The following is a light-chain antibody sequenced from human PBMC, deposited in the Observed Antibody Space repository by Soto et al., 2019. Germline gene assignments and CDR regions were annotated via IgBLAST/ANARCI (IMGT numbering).Light chain of an antibody. Sequence: DIQMTQSPSTLSASVGDRVTITCRASQSISSWLAWYQQKPGKAPMLLIYEASSLEGGVPSRFSGSGSGTEFTLTISSLQPDDFASYYCQQYKSYPLTFGGGTKVEIK. CDR3: QQYKSYPLT. J-gene: IGKJ4*01. CDR2: EAS. V-gene: IGKV1-5*03. CDR1: QSISSW.